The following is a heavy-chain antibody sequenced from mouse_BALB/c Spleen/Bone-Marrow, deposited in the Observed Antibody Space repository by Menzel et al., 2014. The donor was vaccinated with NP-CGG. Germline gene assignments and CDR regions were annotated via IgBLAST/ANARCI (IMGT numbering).Heavy chain of an antibody. CDR2: IHPSSGNT. D-gene: IGHD2-14*01. J-gene: IGHJ2*01. CDR1: GYTFTNSW. Sequence: QVHVKQSGSVLVRPGASVRLSCKASGYTFTNSWIHWAKQRPGQGLEWIGDIHPSSGNTNYNEKFKAKATLTVDTSPSTAYVDLSSLTSEDSAVYYCARHHRYAYYFDYWGQGTTLTVSS. V-gene: IGHV1S130*01. CDR3: ARHHRYAYYFDY.